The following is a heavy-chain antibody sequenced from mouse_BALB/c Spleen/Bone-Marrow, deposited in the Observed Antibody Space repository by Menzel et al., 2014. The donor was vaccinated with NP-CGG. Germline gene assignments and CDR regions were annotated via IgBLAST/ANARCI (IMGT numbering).Heavy chain of an antibody. CDR2: IDPRTGYT. CDR3: ARYWDAY. Sequence: VQVVESGAELAKPGASVKMSCKVSDYTFTTYWTHWVKQRPGQGLEWIGYIDPRTGYTEYNQKFKDKATLTADKSSSTAYMQLSSLTSEDSAVYYCARYWDAYWGQGTLVTVSA. J-gene: IGHJ3*01. D-gene: IGHD4-1*01. CDR1: DYTFTTYW. V-gene: IGHV1-7*01.